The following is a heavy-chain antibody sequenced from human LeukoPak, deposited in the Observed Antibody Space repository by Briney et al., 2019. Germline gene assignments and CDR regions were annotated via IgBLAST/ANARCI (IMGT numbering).Heavy chain of an antibody. CDR2: VKPDTGDT. Sequence: GASVKVSCKASGYTFSDYYIQWLREAPGQGPEWMGWVKPDTGDTNHAQKFQGRVTMTRDTSISTAYMELSILRSSDTAVYYCVRLLWFADTVYFDSWGQGTLVVVSS. V-gene: IGHV1-2*02. CDR3: VRLLWFADTVYFDS. D-gene: IGHD3-10*01. CDR1: GYTFSDYY. J-gene: IGHJ4*02.